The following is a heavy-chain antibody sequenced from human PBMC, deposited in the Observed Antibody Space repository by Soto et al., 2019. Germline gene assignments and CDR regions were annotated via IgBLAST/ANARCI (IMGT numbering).Heavy chain of an antibody. D-gene: IGHD5-12*01. CDR1: GDSISDGVYH. J-gene: IGHJ4*02. CDR3: AREGGYDSPHGY. CDR2: IYNSGSS. Sequence: SETRSRTCTVSGDSISDGVYHWMGIRQPPGKGLEWIGYIYNSGSSYYNPSLKSRVTISVDTSKNQFSLKVRSVTAADTAVYYCAREGGYDSPHGYWGQGTLVTVSS. V-gene: IGHV4-30-4*01.